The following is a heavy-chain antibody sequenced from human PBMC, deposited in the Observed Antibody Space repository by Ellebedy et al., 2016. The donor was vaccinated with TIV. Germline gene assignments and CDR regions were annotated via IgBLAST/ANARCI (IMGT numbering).Heavy chain of an antibody. V-gene: IGHV3-23*01. CDR1: GFTFSSYA. CDR2: ISNSGGRT. Sequence: GESLKISCAGSGFTFSSYAMNWVRQAPGKGLEWVSGISNSGGRTYYADSVKGRFTISRDNSKNTLYLQMNSLRAEYTAVYFCACARKADYWGQGTLVTVSS. J-gene: IGHJ4*02. CDR3: ACARKADY.